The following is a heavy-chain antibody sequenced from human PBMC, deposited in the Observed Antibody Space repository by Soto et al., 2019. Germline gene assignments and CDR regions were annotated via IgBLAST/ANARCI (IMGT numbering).Heavy chain of an antibody. J-gene: IGHJ6*02. CDR2: TYYRSKWFN. CDR3: TRDRAEAGTYYYGMDV. Sequence: PSQTVSLTCVISGDSVSSDTGAWNWIRQSPSRGLEWLGRTYYRSKWFNDYALSVKSRMTINPDTSKNQFSLQLNSVTPEDTAVYYCTRDRAEAGTYYYGMDVWGQGTTVTVSS. V-gene: IGHV6-1*01. CDR1: GDSVSSDTGA. D-gene: IGHD6-19*01.